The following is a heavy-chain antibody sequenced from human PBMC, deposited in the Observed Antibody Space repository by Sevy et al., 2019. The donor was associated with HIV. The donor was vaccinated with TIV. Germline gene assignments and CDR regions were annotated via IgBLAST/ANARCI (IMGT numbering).Heavy chain of an antibody. CDR1: GFIFSGYW. D-gene: IGHD2-15*01. CDR2: INEDGTTK. J-gene: IGHJ4*02. Sequence: GGSLRLSCAGSGFIFSGYWMHWVRQAPGKGLEWVANINEDGTTKYYLDSVKGRFTISRDNAKNSVFLQMNSLRVDDTAVYYCARAIGAATSYWGQGALVTVSS. V-gene: IGHV3-7*03. CDR3: ARAIGAATSY.